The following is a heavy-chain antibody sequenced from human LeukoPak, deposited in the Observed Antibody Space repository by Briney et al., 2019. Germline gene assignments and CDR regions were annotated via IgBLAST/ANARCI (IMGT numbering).Heavy chain of an antibody. CDR1: GYTFTSYG. V-gene: IGHV1-2*02. CDR3: ARDLSLGYGGFDP. D-gene: IGHD4-23*01. CDR2: INPNSGGT. Sequence: GASVKVSCKASGYTFTSYGISWVRQAPGQGLEWMGWINPNSGGTNYAQKFQGRVTMTRDTSISTAYMELSSLRSEDTAVYYCARDLSLGYGGFDPWGQGTLVTVSS. J-gene: IGHJ5*02.